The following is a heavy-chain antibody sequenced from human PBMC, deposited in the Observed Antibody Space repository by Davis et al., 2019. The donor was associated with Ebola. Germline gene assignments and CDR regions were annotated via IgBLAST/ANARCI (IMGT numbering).Heavy chain of an antibody. CDR2: ITWNADT. CDR3: ARVHGDYGMDV. CDR1: GFSFDDHG. Sequence: PGGSLRLSCAASGFSFDDHGMNWVRQAPGKGLEWVSGITWNADTGYADSVKGRFTISRDNAKKSLYLQMNSLRAEDTAVYYCARVHGDYGMDVWGKGTTVTVSS. V-gene: IGHV3-20*04. J-gene: IGHJ6*04. D-gene: IGHD5-24*01.